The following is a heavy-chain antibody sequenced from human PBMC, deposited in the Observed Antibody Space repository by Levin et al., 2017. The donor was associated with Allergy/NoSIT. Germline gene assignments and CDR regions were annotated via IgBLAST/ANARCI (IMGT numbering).Heavy chain of an antibody. CDR3: ARGCGGGDCYPGWDFDY. J-gene: IGHJ4*02. V-gene: IGHV1-69*13. D-gene: IGHD2-21*01. CDR1: GGTFSSYA. Sequence: SVKVSCKASGGTFSSYAISWVRQAPGQGLEWMGGIIPIFGTANYAQKFQGRVTITADESTSTAYMELSSLRSEDTAVYYCARGCGGGDCYPGWDFDYWGQGTLVTVSS. CDR2: IIPIFGTA.